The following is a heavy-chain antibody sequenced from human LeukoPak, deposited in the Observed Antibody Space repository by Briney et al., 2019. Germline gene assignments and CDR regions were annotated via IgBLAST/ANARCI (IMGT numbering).Heavy chain of an antibody. Sequence: GGSLRLSCAASGFTFSSYAMSWVRQAPGKGLEWVSAISGSGGSTYYADSVKGRFTISRDNSKNTLYLQMNSLRAEDTAVYYCAKDGPYYDSNGSYGYFDYWGQGTLVTVSS. CDR3: AKDGPYYDSNGSYGYFDY. J-gene: IGHJ4*02. V-gene: IGHV3-23*01. D-gene: IGHD3-22*01. CDR1: GFTFSSYA. CDR2: ISGSGGST.